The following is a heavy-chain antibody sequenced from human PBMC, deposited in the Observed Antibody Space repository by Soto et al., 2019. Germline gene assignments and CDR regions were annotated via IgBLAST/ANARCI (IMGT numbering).Heavy chain of an antibody. CDR3: ARESMIGPLFDYYGLDF. Sequence: QVQLVESGGGVVQPGRSLRLSCGASGFTFRQYDIHWVRQAPGKGLEWVAVISYDGSGTYYTDSVKGRFTLSRDNSNNTVYLQMNSLRLEDTAVYYCARESMIGPLFDYYGLDFWGQGTTVTVSS. CDR2: ISYDGSGT. J-gene: IGHJ6*02. D-gene: IGHD3-16*01. CDR1: GFTFRQYD. V-gene: IGHV3-30-3*01.